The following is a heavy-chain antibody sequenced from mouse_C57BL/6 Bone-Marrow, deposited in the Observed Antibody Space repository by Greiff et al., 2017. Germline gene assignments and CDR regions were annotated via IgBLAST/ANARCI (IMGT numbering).Heavy chain of an antibody. V-gene: IGHV2-3*01. Sequence: QVQLQESGPGLVAPSQSLSITCTVSGFSLTSYGVSWVRQPPGKGLEWLGVIWGDGSTNYHSALISRLSISKDNSKSQVFLKLNSLQTDDTATYYCARANFRQGLLPHYYAMDYWGQGTSVTVSS. D-gene: IGHD2-3*01. CDR1: GFSLTSYG. CDR3: ARANFRQGLLPHYYAMDY. J-gene: IGHJ4*01. CDR2: IWGDGST.